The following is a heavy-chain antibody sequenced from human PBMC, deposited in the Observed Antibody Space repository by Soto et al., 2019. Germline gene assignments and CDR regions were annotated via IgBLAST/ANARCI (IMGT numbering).Heavy chain of an antibody. CDR2: IYHSGST. D-gene: IGHD2-2*01. CDR3: ASLPATSDFDY. Sequence: QVQLQESGPGLVKPSGTLSLTCAVSGGSISSSNWWSWVGQPPGKGLLWIGEIYHSGSTNYNPSLKRRVTVSVDTSKNQFSLRLSSVPAAHTAVYYCASLPATSDFDYWGQGTLVTVSS. J-gene: IGHJ4*02. CDR1: GGSISSSNW. V-gene: IGHV4-4*02.